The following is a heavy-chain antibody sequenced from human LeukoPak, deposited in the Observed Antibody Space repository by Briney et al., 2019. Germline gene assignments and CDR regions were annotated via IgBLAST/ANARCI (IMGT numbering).Heavy chain of an antibody. CDR1: GGTFSSYA. CDR3: ARVSGSYFYFTDYYYYGMDV. V-gene: IGHV1-69*04. CDR2: IIPILGIA. D-gene: IGHD1-26*01. J-gene: IGHJ6*02. Sequence: GASVKVSCKASGGTFSSYAISWVRQAPGQGLEWMGRIIPILGIANYAQKFQGRVTITADKSTSTAYMELSSLRSEDTAVYYCARVSGSYFYFTDYYYYGMDVWGQGTTVTVSS.